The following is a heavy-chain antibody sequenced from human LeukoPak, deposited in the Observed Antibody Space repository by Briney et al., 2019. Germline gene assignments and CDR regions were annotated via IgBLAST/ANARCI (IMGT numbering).Heavy chain of an antibody. Sequence: PSETLSLTCTVSGGSISSYYWSWIRQPPGKGLEWIGYIYYSGSTNYNPSLKSRVTISVDTSKNQFSLKLSSVTAADTAVYYCARQPYVWGSYRQYYFDYWGQGTLVTVSS. J-gene: IGHJ4*02. CDR3: ARQPYVWGSYRQYYFDY. D-gene: IGHD3-16*02. V-gene: IGHV4-59*01. CDR1: GGSISSYY. CDR2: IYYSGST.